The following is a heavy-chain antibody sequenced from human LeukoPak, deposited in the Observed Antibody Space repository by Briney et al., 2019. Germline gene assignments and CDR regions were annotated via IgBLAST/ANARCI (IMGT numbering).Heavy chain of an antibody. J-gene: IGHJ4*02. CDR2: IIPIFGTA. CDR3: ARGDRYSSSWLTDY. CDR1: GGTFSSYA. D-gene: IGHD6-13*01. V-gene: IGHV1-69*13. Sequence: ASVKVSCKASGGTFSSYAISWVRQAPGQGLEWMGGIIPIFGTANYAQKFQGRVTITADESTSTAYMELSSLRSEGTAVYYCARGDRYSSSWLTDYWGQGTLVTVSS.